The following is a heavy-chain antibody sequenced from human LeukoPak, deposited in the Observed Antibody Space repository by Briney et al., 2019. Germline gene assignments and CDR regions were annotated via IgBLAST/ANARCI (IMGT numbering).Heavy chain of an antibody. J-gene: IGHJ5*02. D-gene: IGHD6-25*01. CDR3: ARGQRLA. CDR2: INSDGSST. Sequence: KGLVWVSRINSDGSSTSYADSVKGRFTISRDNAKNTLYLQMNSLRAEDTAVYYCARGQRLAWGQGTLVTVSS. V-gene: IGHV3-74*01.